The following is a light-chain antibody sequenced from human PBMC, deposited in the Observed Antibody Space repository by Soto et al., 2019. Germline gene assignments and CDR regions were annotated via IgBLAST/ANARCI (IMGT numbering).Light chain of an antibody. Sequence: QSALTQPASVSGSPGQSITISCTGTSSDFGNYNLVSWYQQHPGKVPKLILFEVNKRPSGVSGRFSGSKSGNTASLTISGLQAEDEADYYCCSFTSSNTHAFGTGTKLTVL. CDR2: EVN. J-gene: IGLJ1*01. CDR3: CSFTSSNTHA. CDR1: SSDFGNYNL. V-gene: IGLV2-23*02.